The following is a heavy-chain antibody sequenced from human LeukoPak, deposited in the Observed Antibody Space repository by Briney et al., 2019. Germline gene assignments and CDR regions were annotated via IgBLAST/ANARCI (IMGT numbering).Heavy chain of an antibody. Sequence: ASVKVSCKASGYVFTKYGINWVRQAPGQGLEWMGWISAYSGNTNYAQKLQGRVTMTTDTSTSTAYMELRSLRSDDTAVYYCAALWFGETDAFDIWGQGTMVTVSS. CDR1: GYVFTKYG. V-gene: IGHV1-18*01. J-gene: IGHJ3*02. CDR3: AALWFGETDAFDI. D-gene: IGHD3-10*01. CDR2: ISAYSGNT.